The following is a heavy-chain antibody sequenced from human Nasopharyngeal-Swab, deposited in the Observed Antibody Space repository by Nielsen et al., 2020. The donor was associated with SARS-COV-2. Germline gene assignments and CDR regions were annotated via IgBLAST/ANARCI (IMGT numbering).Heavy chain of an antibody. V-gene: IGHV3-30*18. CDR2: ISYDGNNK. CDR1: GFTFSSYG. J-gene: IGHJ5*02. CDR3: AKPPMGDLRGWFDP. Sequence: GESPKISCAASGFTFSSYGMHWVRQVPGKGMEWVAVISYDGNNKYYVDSVKGRFTISRDNSKKKLYLQMNSLRGDDTAVYYCAKPPMGDLRGWFDPWGQGTLVTVSS. D-gene: IGHD3-16*01.